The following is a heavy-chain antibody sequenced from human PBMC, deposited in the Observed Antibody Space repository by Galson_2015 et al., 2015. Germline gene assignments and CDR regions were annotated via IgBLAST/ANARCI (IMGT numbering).Heavy chain of an antibody. J-gene: IGHJ4*01. D-gene: IGHD6-13*01. CDR3: ARGSQQLDY. Sequence: SVKVSCEASGYAFSGYHIHWLRQAPGQGLEWMGRVNPNSGSTNYTQKFQGRITLTRDTSSPTAYMELNRLTSDDTAVYYCARGSQQLDYWGHGTLVTVSS. CDR2: VNPNSGST. V-gene: IGHV1-2*06. CDR1: GYAFSGYH.